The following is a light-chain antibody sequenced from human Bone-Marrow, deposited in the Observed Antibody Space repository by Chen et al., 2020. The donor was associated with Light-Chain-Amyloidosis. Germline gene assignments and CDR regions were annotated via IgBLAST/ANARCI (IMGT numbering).Light chain of an antibody. CDR3: AAWDDSLSGYV. V-gene: IGLV1-47*01. CDR1: SSNIGSNY. CDR2: RYN. Sequence: QSVLTQPPSASGTPGQRVTISCSGSSSNIGSNYVYWYQQLPGAAPKLLVHRYNQRPSGVPDRCSGSRSATSASLASSGLRSEDDADYYCAAWDDSLSGYVCGTGTKVTVL. J-gene: IGLJ1*01.